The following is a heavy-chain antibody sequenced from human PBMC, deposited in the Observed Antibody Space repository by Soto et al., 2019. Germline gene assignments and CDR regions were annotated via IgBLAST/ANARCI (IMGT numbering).Heavy chain of an antibody. V-gene: IGHV4-59*01. J-gene: IGHJ5*02. CDR3: AREQVVRGPTPLRWFDP. CDR1: GGSISGYF. CDR2: TSSGGST. Sequence: SETLSLTCTVSGGSISGYFWSWIRQSPGKGLEWIGSTSSGGSTNYNPSLKTRVTISLDTSKKQFALGLRSVTPADTAVYYCAREQVVRGPTPLRWFDPWGQGTLVTVSS. D-gene: IGHD3-10*01.